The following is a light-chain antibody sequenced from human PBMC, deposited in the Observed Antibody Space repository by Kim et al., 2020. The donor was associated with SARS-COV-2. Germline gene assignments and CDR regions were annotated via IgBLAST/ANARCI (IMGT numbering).Light chain of an antibody. CDR3: QQSYITPLT. J-gene: IGKJ4*01. V-gene: IGKV1-39*01. CDR2: GAS. CDR1: HPIRTY. Sequence: ASVRDRVIITCRASHPIRTYLSWYRQRPGKAPSLLIYGASTLHSGVPSRFSGSGSGTDFTLTISSLQPEDFATYYCQQSYITPLTFGGGTKVDIK.